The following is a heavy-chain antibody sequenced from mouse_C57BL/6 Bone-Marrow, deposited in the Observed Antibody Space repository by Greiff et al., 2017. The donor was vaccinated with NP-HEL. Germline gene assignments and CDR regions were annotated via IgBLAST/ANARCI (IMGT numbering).Heavy chain of an antibody. D-gene: IGHD2-3*01. J-gene: IGHJ4*01. Sequence: QVQLQQSGAELMKPGASVKLSCKATGYTFTGYWIEWVKQRPGHGLEWIGEILPGSGSTNYNDKFKGKATFTADTSSNTAYMQLSSLTTEDSAIDYCARDDDGYFLYYAMDYWGQGTSVTVSS. CDR3: ARDDDGYFLYYAMDY. CDR1: GYTFTGYW. CDR2: ILPGSGST. V-gene: IGHV1-9*01.